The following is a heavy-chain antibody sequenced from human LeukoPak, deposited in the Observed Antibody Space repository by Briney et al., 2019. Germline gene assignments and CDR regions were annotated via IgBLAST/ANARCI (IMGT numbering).Heavy chain of an antibody. CDR3: AREGYSSSGPDGAFDI. J-gene: IGHJ3*02. CDR2: INPNSGGT. D-gene: IGHD6-6*01. Sequence: GASVKVSCKASGYTFTGYYMHWVRQAPGQGLEWMGWINPNSGGTNYAQKFQGRVTITADESTSTAYMELSSLRSEDTAVYYCAREGYSSSGPDGAFDIWGQGTMVTVSS. CDR1: GYTFTGYY. V-gene: IGHV1-2*02.